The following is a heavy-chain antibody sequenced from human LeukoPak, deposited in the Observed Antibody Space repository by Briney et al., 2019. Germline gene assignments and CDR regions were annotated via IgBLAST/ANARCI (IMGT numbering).Heavy chain of an antibody. J-gene: IGHJ4*02. CDR1: GGSISSYY. CDR3: ARETGNYYFDY. CDR2: IYYSGTT. D-gene: IGHD3-9*01. Sequence: KTSETLSLTCTVSGGSISSYYWSWNRQPPGKGLEWIGYIYYSGTTNYNPSLKSRVTLSVDTSKSQFSLKLSSVTAADTAVFYCARETGNYYFDYWGQGTLVTVSS. V-gene: IGHV4-59*01.